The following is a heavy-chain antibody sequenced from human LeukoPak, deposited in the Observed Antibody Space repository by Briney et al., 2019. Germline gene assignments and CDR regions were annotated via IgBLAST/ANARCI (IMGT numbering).Heavy chain of an antibody. CDR2: ITGSGGST. CDR1: GLSFSSHA. J-gene: IGHJ4*02. D-gene: IGHD1-26*01. V-gene: IGHV3-23*01. Sequence: GGSLRLSCVASGLSFSSHAMTWVRQTPGKGQEWVSGITGSGGSTYHAESVKGRFTISRDNSKNTLYLQMNNLRAEDTALYYCASRPASETYFAVFDYWGQGTLVTVSS. CDR3: ASRPASETYFAVFDY.